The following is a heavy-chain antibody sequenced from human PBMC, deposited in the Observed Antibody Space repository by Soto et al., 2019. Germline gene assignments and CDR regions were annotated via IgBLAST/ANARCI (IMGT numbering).Heavy chain of an antibody. Sequence: GGSLRLSCAASGFTFSNAWMNWVRQAPGKGLEWVGRIKSKTDGGTTDYAAPVKGRFTISRDDSKNTLYLQMNSLKTEDTAVYYCTTQMRVHYYGSGSYYTLGEYWGQGTLVTVSS. V-gene: IGHV3-15*07. CDR1: GFTFSNAW. J-gene: IGHJ4*02. CDR2: IKSKTDGGTT. D-gene: IGHD3-10*01. CDR3: TTQMRVHYYGSGSYYTLGEY.